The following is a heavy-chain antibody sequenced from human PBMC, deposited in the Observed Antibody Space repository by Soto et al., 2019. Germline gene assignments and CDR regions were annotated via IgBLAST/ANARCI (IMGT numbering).Heavy chain of an antibody. CDR1: GYTFTGYY. CDR2: INPNSGGT. CDR3: ARGDLTMIVVVILGPPDDY. D-gene: IGHD3-22*01. V-gene: IGHV1-2*02. Sequence: QVQLVQSGAEVKKPGASVKVSCKASGYTFTGYYMHWVRQAPGQGLEWMGWINPNSGGTNYAQKFQGRATMTRDTSISTAYMELSRLRSDDTAVYYCARGDLTMIVVVILGPPDDYWGQGTLVTVSS. J-gene: IGHJ4*02.